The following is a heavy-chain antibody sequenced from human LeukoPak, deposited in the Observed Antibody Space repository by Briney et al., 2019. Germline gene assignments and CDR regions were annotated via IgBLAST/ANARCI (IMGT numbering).Heavy chain of an antibody. D-gene: IGHD3-22*01. J-gene: IGHJ3*02. CDR3: ARGHYYDSSGYHHDAFDI. Sequence: PSQTLSLTCTVSGGSISSGDYYWSWIRQPPGKGLEWIGYIYYSGSTYYNLSLKSRVTISVDTSKNQFFLKLSSVTAADTAVYYCARGHYYDSSGYHHDAFDIWGQGTMVTVSS. V-gene: IGHV4-30-4*01. CDR1: GGSISSGDYY. CDR2: IYYSGST.